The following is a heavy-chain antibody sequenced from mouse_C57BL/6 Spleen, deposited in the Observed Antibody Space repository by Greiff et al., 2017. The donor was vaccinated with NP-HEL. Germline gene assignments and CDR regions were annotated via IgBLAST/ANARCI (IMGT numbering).Heavy chain of an antibody. CDR1: GYTFTDYN. Sequence: VQLKQSGPELVKPGASVKIPCKASGYTFTDYNMDWVKQSHGKSLEWIGDINPNNGGTIYNQKFKGKATLTVDKSSSTAYMELRSLTSEDTAVYYCARRAVVAQYYFDYWGQGTTLTVSS. CDR3: ARRAVVAQYYFDY. CDR2: INPNNGGT. D-gene: IGHD1-1*01. V-gene: IGHV1-18*01. J-gene: IGHJ2*01.